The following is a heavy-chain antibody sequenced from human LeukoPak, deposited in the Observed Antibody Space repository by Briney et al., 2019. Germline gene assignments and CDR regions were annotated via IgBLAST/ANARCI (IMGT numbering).Heavy chain of an antibody. J-gene: IGHJ4*02. Sequence: ASVKVSCKASGYTFTSYGISWVRHAPGQRFEWMGYVNAGNGNTKFSEKFQGRVTITRDTSASTDYMELSSLRFEDTAVYYCVRGDGSGSYRLDYWGQGTLVTVSS. CDR1: GYTFTSYG. V-gene: IGHV1-3*01. CDR3: VRGDGSGSYRLDY. CDR2: VNAGNGNT. D-gene: IGHD3-10*01.